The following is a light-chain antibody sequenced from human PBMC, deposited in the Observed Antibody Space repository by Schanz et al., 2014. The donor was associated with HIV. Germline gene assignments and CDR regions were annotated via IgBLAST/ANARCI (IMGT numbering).Light chain of an antibody. CDR3: SSYRSSSTPYV. J-gene: IGLJ1*01. Sequence: QSALTQPASVSGSPGQSITISCTGTSSDVGGYNYVSWYQQHPDKAPKLLISDVSNRPSGVSNRFSGSKSGNTASLTISGLQAEDEADYYCSSYRSSSTPYVFGTGTKLTVL. CDR2: DVS. V-gene: IGLV2-14*03. CDR1: SSDVGGYNY.